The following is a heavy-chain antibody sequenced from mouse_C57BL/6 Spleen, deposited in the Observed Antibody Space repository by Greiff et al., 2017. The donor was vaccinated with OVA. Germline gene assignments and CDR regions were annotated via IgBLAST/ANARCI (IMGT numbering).Heavy chain of an antibody. Sequence: EVQLVESGGDLVKPGGSLKLSCAASGFTFSSYGMSWVRQTPDKRLEWVATISSGGSYTYYPDSVKGRFPISRDNAKNTLYLQMSSLKSEDTAMYYCARHENDYGGPYDVWGTGTTVTGSS. V-gene: IGHV5-6*01. CDR3: ARHENDYGGPYDV. CDR1: GFTFSSYG. J-gene: IGHJ1*03. CDR2: ISSGGSYT. D-gene: IGHD2-4*01.